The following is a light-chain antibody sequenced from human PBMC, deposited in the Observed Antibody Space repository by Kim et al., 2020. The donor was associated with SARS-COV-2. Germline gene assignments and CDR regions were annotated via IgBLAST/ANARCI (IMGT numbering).Light chain of an antibody. J-gene: IGKJ1*01. CDR3: QQSSTSLSTWT. CDR1: QSISSH. V-gene: IGKV1-39*01. CDR2: AAS. Sequence: VVDRVTITCRASQSISSHLNWYQQKPGKAPKVLIYAASSLQSGVPSRFSGSGSGTDFTLTITSLQPEDFATYYCQQSSTSLSTWTFGQGTKVDIK.